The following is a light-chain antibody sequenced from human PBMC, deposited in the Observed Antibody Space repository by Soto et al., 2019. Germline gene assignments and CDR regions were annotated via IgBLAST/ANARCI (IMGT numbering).Light chain of an antibody. CDR1: SSNIGTRT. J-gene: IGLJ3*02. Sequence: QSVLTQPPSASGAPGQRVTISCSGGSSNIGTRTVNWYQQVPGTAPKLLIYDDSQRPSGVPDRFSGSKSGTSASLAISGLQSEDEADYYWAAWDDSLNGWVFGGGTKLTVL. CDR2: DDS. CDR3: AAWDDSLNGWV. V-gene: IGLV1-44*01.